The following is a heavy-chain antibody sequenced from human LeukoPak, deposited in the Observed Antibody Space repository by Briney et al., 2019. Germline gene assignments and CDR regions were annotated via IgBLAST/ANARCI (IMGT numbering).Heavy chain of an antibody. V-gene: IGHV4-59*02. CDR1: NGSGSTVY. J-gene: IGHJ4*02. Sequence: SATLSRTCLVSNGSGSTVYWGWIRQPQGKGLEWIGYIDYSGSTNYNPSLKGRVTMSLDTSKNHFSLRLSSVTAADSAVYYCARVSRRHTLDYWGQGTLVTVSS. CDR3: ARVSRRHTLDY. CDR2: IDYSGST.